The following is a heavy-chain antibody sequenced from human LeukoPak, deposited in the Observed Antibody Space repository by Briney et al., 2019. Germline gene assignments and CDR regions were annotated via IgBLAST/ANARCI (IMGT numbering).Heavy chain of an antibody. D-gene: IGHD4-11*01. J-gene: IGHJ6*02. CDR2: ISWNSGSI. CDR1: GFTFDDYA. CDR3: AKDTYSNYYGMDV. V-gene: IGHV3-9*01. Sequence: GRSLRLSCAASGFTFDDYAMHWVRQAPGKGLDWASGISWNSGSIGYADSVKGRFTISRDNAKNSLYLQMNSLRAEDTALYYCAKDTYSNYYGMDVWGQGTTVTVSS.